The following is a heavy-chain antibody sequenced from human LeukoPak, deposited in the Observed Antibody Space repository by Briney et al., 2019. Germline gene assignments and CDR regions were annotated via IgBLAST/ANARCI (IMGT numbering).Heavy chain of an antibody. V-gene: IGHV1-3*01. Sequence: ASVKVSCKASGYTFTSYAMHWVRQAPGQRLEWMGWINAGNGNTKYSQKFQGRVTITRDTSASTAYMELSSLRSEDTAVYYCARSTMVRGVIITELDYWDQGTLVTVSS. D-gene: IGHD3-10*01. CDR3: ARSTMVRGVIITELDY. CDR1: GYTFTSYA. CDR2: INAGNGNT. J-gene: IGHJ4*02.